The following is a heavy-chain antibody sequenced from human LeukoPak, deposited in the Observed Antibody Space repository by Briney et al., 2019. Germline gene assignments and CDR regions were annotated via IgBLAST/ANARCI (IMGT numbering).Heavy chain of an antibody. D-gene: IGHD3/OR15-3a*01. CDR3: AREGGTGFDY. J-gene: IGHJ4*02. CDR2: ISGSGGST. CDR1: GFTVSSNY. V-gene: IGHV3-23*01. Sequence: GGSLRLSCAASGFTVSSNYMTWVRQAPGKGLEWVSAISGSGGSTYYADSVKGRFTISRDNSKNTLYLQMNSLRAEDTAVYYCAREGGTGFDYWGQGTLVTVSS.